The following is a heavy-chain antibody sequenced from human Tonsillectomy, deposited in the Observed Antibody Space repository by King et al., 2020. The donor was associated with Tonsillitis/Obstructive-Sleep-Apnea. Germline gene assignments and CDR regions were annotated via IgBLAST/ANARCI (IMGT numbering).Heavy chain of an antibody. Sequence: VQLVESGGGVVQPGRSLRLSCAASGFTFSSYDMHWVRQAPGKGLEWVAVISYDGSNKYYADSVKGRFTISRDNSKNTLYLQMNSLRAEDTAVYYCARDEKAYDYIWGSYLHDAFDIWGQGTMVTVSS. J-gene: IGHJ3*02. V-gene: IGHV3-30*01. CDR3: ARDEKAYDYIWGSYLHDAFDI. D-gene: IGHD3-16*02. CDR1: GFTFSSYD. CDR2: ISYDGSNK.